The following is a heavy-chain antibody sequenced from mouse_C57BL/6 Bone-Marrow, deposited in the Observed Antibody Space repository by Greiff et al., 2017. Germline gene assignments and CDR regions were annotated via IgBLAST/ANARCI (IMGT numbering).Heavy chain of an antibody. CDR1: GFNIKDAY. V-gene: IGHV14-4*01. J-gene: IGHJ3*01. Sequence: VQLQQSGAELVRPGASVTLSCTASGFNIKDAYMHWVKQRPEPGLGWIGWIGPENGDPEYASKFQGKATITADTSSNTAYLPLSSLTSEDTAVYYCTTWAYWGQGTLVTVSA. CDR3: TTWAY. CDR2: IGPENGDP.